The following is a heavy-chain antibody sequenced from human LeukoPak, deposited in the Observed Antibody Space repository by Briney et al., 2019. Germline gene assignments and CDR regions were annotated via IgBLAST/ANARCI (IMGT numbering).Heavy chain of an antibody. CDR1: GFTFSSYS. J-gene: IGHJ4*02. V-gene: IGHV3-21*01. CDR3: ASGPQTSIAARGTFDY. D-gene: IGHD6-6*01. CDR2: ISSSSSYI. Sequence: GGSLRLPCAASGFTFSSYSMNWVRQAPGKGLEWVSSISSSSSYIYYADSVKGRFTISRDNAKNSLYLQMNSLRAEDTAVYYCASGPQTSIAARGTFDYWGQGTLVTVSS.